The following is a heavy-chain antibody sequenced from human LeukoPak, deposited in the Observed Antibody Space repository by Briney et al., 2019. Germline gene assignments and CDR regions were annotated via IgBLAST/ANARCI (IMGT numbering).Heavy chain of an antibody. CDR2: ISNSSSYI. Sequence: PGGSLRLSCAGSGFIFRDFYMNWLRQAPGKGLEWVSSISNSSSYIYYADSVKGRFTISRDNAKNSLYLQMNSLRAEDTAVYYCASTPDYGGNFPRDYWGQGTLVTVSS. D-gene: IGHD4-23*01. CDR3: ASTPDYGGNFPRDY. CDR1: GFIFRDFY. V-gene: IGHV3-21*01. J-gene: IGHJ4*02.